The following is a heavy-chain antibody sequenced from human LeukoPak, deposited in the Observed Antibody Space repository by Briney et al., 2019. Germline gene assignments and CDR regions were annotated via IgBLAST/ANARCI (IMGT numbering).Heavy chain of an antibody. CDR3: TREGHDILTGYYMTTDC. J-gene: IGHJ4*02. V-gene: IGHV3-49*03. CDR1: GFTFGDYA. D-gene: IGHD3-9*01. CDR2: IRSKAYGGTT. Sequence: GGSLRLSCTASGFTFGDYAMSWFRQAPGKGLEWVGFIRSKAYGGTTEYAASVKGRFTISRDDSKSIAYLQMNSLKTEDTAVYYCTREGHDILTGYYMTTDCWGQGTLVTVSS.